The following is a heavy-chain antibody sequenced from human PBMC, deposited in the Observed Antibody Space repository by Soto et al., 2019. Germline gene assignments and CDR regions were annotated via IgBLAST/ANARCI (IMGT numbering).Heavy chain of an antibody. CDR2: INSDGSST. Sequence: GSLRLSCAASGFTFSSYWMHWVRQAPGKGLVWVSRINSDGSSTSYADPVKGRFTISRDNAKNTLYLQMNSLRAEDTAVYYCARGRYDFWSGYYSYYYGMDVWGQGTTVTVSS. V-gene: IGHV3-74*01. CDR3: ARGRYDFWSGYYSYYYGMDV. D-gene: IGHD3-3*01. J-gene: IGHJ6*02. CDR1: GFTFSSYW.